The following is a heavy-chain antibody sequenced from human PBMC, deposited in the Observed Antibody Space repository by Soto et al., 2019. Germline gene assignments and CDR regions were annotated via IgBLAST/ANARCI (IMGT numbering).Heavy chain of an antibody. CDR1: GFTFSSYS. Sequence: GESLKISCAASGFTFSSYSMNWVRQAPGKGLEWVSYISSSSSTIYYADSVKGRFTISRDNAKNSLYLQMNSLRDEDTAVYYCARVRRIAAAGTNEEDYWGQGTLVTVSS. CDR2: ISSSSSTI. D-gene: IGHD6-13*01. V-gene: IGHV3-48*02. CDR3: ARVRRIAAAGTNEEDY. J-gene: IGHJ4*02.